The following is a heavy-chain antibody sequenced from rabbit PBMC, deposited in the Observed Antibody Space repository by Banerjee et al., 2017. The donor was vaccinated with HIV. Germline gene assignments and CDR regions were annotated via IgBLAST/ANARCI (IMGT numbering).Heavy chain of an antibody. D-gene: IGHD8-1*01. V-gene: IGHV1S40*01. CDR1: GFSLSSGYD. CDR2: VYTGSGVT. Sequence: QSLEESGGDLVKPGGSLTLTCKASGFSLSSGYDMCWVRQAPGKGLEWIGYVYTGSGVTWYADWVNGRFTISKASSTTVTLQMTSLTAADTATYFCARDGGSSVYTQYYFNLWGPGTLVTVS. CDR3: ARDGGSSVYTQYYFNL. J-gene: IGHJ4*01.